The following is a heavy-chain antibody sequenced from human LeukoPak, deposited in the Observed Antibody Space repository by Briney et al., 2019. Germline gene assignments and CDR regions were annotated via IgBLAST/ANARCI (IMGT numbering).Heavy chain of an antibody. V-gene: IGHV5-51*01. J-gene: IGHJ3*02. Sequence: GESLKISCKGSGYSFTSYWICWLRQMPRKGRVWLGIIYPGDSDTRYSPSFQGQVTISADTSISTAYLQWSSLKASDTAMYYCARSTYYDFWSGQLSDAFDIWGQGTMVTVSS. D-gene: IGHD3-3*01. CDR3: ARSTYYDFWSGQLSDAFDI. CDR2: IYPGDSDT. CDR1: GYSFTSYW.